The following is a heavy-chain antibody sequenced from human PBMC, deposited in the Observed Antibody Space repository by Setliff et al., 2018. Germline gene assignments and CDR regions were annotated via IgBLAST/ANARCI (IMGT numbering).Heavy chain of an antibody. D-gene: IGHD2-15*01. CDR2: IKQDGSEE. CDR3: ARFACNGGSCYLSASDH. CDR1: GFTFSDYW. J-gene: IGHJ4*02. V-gene: IGHV3-7*01. Sequence: GGSLRLSCAASGFTFSDYWMSWVRQAPGKGLEWVANIKQDGSEEYYVDSVKGQFTISRDNAKNSLYLQMNSLRAEDTAMYYCARFACNGGSCYLSASDHWGQGALVTVSS.